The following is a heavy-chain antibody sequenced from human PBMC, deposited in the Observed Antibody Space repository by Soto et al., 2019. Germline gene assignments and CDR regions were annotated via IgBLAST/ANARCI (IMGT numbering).Heavy chain of an antibody. D-gene: IGHD3-16*01. V-gene: IGHV3-74*01. Sequence: EVQLVESGGGLVQPGGSLRLSCEASGFTFSNYWFHWVRQAPGKGLVWVSRTNQHGTIIDYADFAKGRFTISRDNAKNSLYLKMNSRGAEDAGVYFCRRGRGGGGGFWGQGTLVTVSS. J-gene: IGHJ4*02. CDR1: GFTFSNYW. CDR2: TNQHGTII. CDR3: RRGRGGGGGF.